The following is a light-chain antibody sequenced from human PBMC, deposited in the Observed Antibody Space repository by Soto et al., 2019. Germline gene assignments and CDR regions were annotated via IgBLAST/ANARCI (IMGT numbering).Light chain of an antibody. J-gene: IGLJ1*01. CDR3: SSYTSSRAYV. V-gene: IGLV2-14*01. CDR1: SSDVAGYNY. Sequence: QSVLTQPASVSGSAGQSITISCTVTSSDVAGYNYVSWYQQQSGKPPKLIIHEVSNQPSGVSNRFSGSKSGNTASLTISGLQAEDEADYYCSSYTSSRAYVFGIGTKVTVL. CDR2: EVS.